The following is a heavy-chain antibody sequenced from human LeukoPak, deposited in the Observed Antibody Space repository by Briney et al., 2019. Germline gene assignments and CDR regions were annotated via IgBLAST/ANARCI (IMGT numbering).Heavy chain of an antibody. CDR2: IYYSGST. V-gene: IGHV4-39*01. J-gene: IGHJ5*02. CDR3: ARVFSDCSSTSCPDP. D-gene: IGHD2-2*01. CDR1: GGSISSSSYY. Sequence: SETLSLTCTVSGGSISSSSYYWGWIRQPPGKGLEWIGSIYYSGSTYYNPSLKSRVTISVDTSKNQFSLKLSSVTAADTAVYYCARVFSDCSSTSCPDPWGQGALVTVSS.